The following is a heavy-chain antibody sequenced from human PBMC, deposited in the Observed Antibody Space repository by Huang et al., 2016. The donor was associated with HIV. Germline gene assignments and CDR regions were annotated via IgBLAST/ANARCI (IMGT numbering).Heavy chain of an antibody. Sequence: QVQLVQSGAEVKKPGASVTVSCKASGYTFTSYGISWVGQAPGQGLEGMGWSSAYNGHTNYAQKLQGRGTMTTETSTSTAYMGLRSLRSDDTAVYYCARDRGAVAGTSPGYWGQGTLVTVSS. D-gene: IGHD6-19*01. CDR3: ARDRGAVAGTSPGY. V-gene: IGHV1-18*01. CDR2: SSAYNGHT. CDR1: GYTFTSYG. J-gene: IGHJ4*02.